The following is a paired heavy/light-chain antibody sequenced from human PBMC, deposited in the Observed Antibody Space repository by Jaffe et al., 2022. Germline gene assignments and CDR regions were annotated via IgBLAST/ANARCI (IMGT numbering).Light chain of an antibody. J-gene: IGKJ4*01. CDR2: AVS. CDR3: QQSYSAPLT. CDR1: QSISSN. V-gene: IGKV1-39*01. Sequence: DIQMTQSPSSLSASVGDRVTITCRASQSISSNLNWYQQKPGKAPRLLIYAVSSLQSGVPSRFSGSGSGTDFTLTISSLQPEDFATYYCQQSYSAPLTFGGGTKVDIK.
Heavy chain of an antibody. CDR1: GGSISSGGYS. V-gene: IGHV4-30-2*01. CDR2: IYHSGST. Sequence: QLQLQESGSGLVKPSQTLSLTCAVSGGSISSGGYSWSWIRQPPGKGLEWIGYIYHSGSTYYNPSLKSRVTISVDRSKNQFSLKLSSVTAADTAVYYCARYYDPTWFDPWGQGTLVTVSS. D-gene: IGHD3-3*01. J-gene: IGHJ5*02. CDR3: ARYYDPTWFDP.